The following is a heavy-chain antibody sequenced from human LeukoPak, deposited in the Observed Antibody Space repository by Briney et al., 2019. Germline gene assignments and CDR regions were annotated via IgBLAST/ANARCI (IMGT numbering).Heavy chain of an antibody. CDR3: ARSLTMVRGYDY. J-gene: IGHJ4*02. CDR2: IQYDGSNK. V-gene: IGHV3-30*02. CDR1: GFTFSSYD. D-gene: IGHD3-10*01. Sequence: PGGSLRLSCAASGFTFSSYDMHWVRQAPGKGLEWVTFIQYDGSNKYYADSVKGRFTISRDNSKNTLYLQMNSLRTEDTAVYYCARSLTMVRGYDYWGQGTLVTVSS.